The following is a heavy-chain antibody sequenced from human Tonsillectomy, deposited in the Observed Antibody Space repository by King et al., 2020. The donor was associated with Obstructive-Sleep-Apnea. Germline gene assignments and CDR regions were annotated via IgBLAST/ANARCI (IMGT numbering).Heavy chain of an antibody. V-gene: IGHV4-59*12. J-gene: IGHJ4*02. CDR2: IYYSGYT. CDR3: ARGAVTTFLRLQNYFDY. CDR1: GGSTSSYY. Sequence: VQLQESGPGLVKPSETLFLTCTVSGGSTSSYYWSWIRQPPGKGLEWIGYIYYSGYTKYNPSLKSRVTISLDTSKNQFSLKLNSMTAADTAVYFCARGAVTTFLRLQNYFDYWGQGTLVTVSS. D-gene: IGHD4-17*01.